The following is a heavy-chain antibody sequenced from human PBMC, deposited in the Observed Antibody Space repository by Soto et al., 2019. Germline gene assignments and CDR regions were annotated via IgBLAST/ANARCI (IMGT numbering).Heavy chain of an antibody. CDR2: INTYNGNS. J-gene: IGHJ4*02. V-gene: IGHV1-18*01. CDR1: GYTLTNYA. D-gene: IGHD2-21*01. Sequence: ASVKVSCKASGYTLTNYAISWVRQAPGQGPEWMGWINTYNGNSNYAQKFQGRVTITRDTSASTAYMELSSLRSEDTAIYYCARSEINYSRFDSWGQGTLVTVSS. CDR3: ARSEINYSRFDS.